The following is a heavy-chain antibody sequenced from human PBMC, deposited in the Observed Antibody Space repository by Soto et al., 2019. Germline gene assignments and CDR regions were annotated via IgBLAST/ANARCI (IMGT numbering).Heavy chain of an antibody. CDR3: AKDLGSYSSPTG. CDR2: ISYDGSNK. D-gene: IGHD6-13*01. CDR1: GFSFRRYT. V-gene: IGHV3-30-3*01. J-gene: IGHJ4*02. Sequence: GGSLRLSCAASGFSFRRYTMHWVRQAPGKGLEWVAVISYDGSNKYYAESVKGRFTISRDNSNNTLYLQMNSLRTEDTAVYYCAKDLGSYSSPTGWGQGTLVTVSS.